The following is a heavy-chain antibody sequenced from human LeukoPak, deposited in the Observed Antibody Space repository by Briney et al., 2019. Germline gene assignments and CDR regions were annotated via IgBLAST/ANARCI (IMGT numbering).Heavy chain of an antibody. CDR3: ARESWANVDY. V-gene: IGHV3-11*01. CDR1: GFRIADYY. J-gene: IGHJ4*02. CDR2: ISGSGGTV. D-gene: IGHD1-26*01. Sequence: GGSLRLSCAASGFRIADYYMSWVRRAPGKGLKCISFISGSGGTVRYADSVRGRFTISRDNAENSLYLQMSSLRVEDTAVYYCARESWANVDYWGQGTLVTVPS.